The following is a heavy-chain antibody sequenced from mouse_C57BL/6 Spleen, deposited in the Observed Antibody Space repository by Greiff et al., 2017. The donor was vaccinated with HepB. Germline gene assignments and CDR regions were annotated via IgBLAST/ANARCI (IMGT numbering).Heavy chain of an antibody. CDR2: ISSGSSTI. CDR1: GFTFSDYG. CDR3: ARNDYYGSSVYAMDY. D-gene: IGHD1-1*01. J-gene: IGHJ4*01. V-gene: IGHV5-17*01. Sequence: EVKLVESGGGLVKPGGSLKLSCAASGFTFSDYGMHWVRQAPEKGLEWVAYISSGSSTIYYADTVKGRFTISRDNAKNTLFLQMTSLRSEDTAMYYCARNDYYGSSVYAMDYWGQGTSVTVSS.